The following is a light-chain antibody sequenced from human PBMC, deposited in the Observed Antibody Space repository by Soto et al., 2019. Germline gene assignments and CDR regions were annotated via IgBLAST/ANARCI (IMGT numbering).Light chain of an antibody. CDR3: QQRSNWPPIT. V-gene: IGKV3-11*01. CDR2: DAS. CDR1: QSVSSY. J-gene: IGKJ5*01. Sequence: EVVLTQSPATLSFSPGGRATLSCMASQSVSSYLAWYQQKPGQAPRLLIYDASNRATGIPARFSGSGSGTDFTLTISSLEPEDFAVYYCQQRSNWPPITFGQGTRLEIK.